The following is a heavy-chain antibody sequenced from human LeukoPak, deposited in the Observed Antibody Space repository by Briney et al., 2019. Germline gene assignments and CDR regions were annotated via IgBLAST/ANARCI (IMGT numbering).Heavy chain of an antibody. CDR1: GGSISSGGYY. J-gene: IGHJ3*02. V-gene: IGHV4-31*03. CDR2: IYYSGST. Sequence: PSETLSLTCTVSGGSISSGGYYWSWNRQHPGKGLEWIGYIYYSGSTYYNPSLKSRVTISVDTSKNQFSLKLSSVTAADTAVYYCARFYGSGSYSTPDAFDIWGQGTMVTVSS. D-gene: IGHD3-10*01. CDR3: ARFYGSGSYSTPDAFDI.